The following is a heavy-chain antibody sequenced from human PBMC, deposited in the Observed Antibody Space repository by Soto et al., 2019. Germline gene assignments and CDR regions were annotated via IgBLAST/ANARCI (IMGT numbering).Heavy chain of an antibody. Sequence: QVQLVQSGAEVKQPGASVKVSCKTSGYTFSDYDITWVRQATGQGLEWMGWMNPDSANTGYAQKFQGRVTMTRDTSIDTAYMELNSLTSEDTAVYYCARALRNHLRSDFWGQGTQVIVSS. D-gene: IGHD4-17*01. J-gene: IGHJ4*02. CDR3: ARALRNHLRSDF. CDR2: MNPDSANT. CDR1: GYTFSDYD. V-gene: IGHV1-8*01.